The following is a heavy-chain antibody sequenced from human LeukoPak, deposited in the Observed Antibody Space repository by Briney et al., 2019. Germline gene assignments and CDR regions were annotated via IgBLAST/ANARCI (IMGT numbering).Heavy chain of an antibody. Sequence: ASVKVSCKASGYTFTSYYMHWVRQAPGQGLEWMGIINPSGGSTSYAQKFQGRVTMTRDTSTSTVYMELSSLRSEDTAVYHSARAGSGYSVDYWGQGTLVTVSS. CDR1: GYTFTSYY. D-gene: IGHD3-3*01. CDR3: ARAGSGYSVDY. J-gene: IGHJ4*02. V-gene: IGHV1-46*01. CDR2: INPSGGST.